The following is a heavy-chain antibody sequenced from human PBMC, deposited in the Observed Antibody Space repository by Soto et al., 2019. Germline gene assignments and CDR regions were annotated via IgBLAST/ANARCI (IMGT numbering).Heavy chain of an antibody. CDR3: AREPDALDV. Sequence: QVQLVESGGGVVQPGRSLTLSCAASGFPFTSYAIHWVRQAPGKGLEWVAVISHDGGIKHYADSVKGRFTISRDNSKNTLDLQMNRLRGEDSAGYHCAREPDALDVWGQGTTVTVAS. CDR2: ISHDGGIK. V-gene: IGHV3-30-3*01. J-gene: IGHJ6*02. CDR1: GFPFTSYA.